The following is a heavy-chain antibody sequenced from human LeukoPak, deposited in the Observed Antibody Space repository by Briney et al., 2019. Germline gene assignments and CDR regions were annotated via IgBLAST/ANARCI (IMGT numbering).Heavy chain of an antibody. CDR3: ARIRDAYNDAYDI. V-gene: IGHV1-46*01. Sequence: ASVTVSCTASGYTFTNYYIHWVRQAPGQGVEGMGLINPGGDNTDYAQNFQGRVTMTRDTSTSTVYMGLSSLRSEDTAVYYCARIRDAYNDAYDIWGQGTLVTVSS. J-gene: IGHJ3*02. CDR1: GYTFTNYY. D-gene: IGHD5-24*01. CDR2: INPGGDNT.